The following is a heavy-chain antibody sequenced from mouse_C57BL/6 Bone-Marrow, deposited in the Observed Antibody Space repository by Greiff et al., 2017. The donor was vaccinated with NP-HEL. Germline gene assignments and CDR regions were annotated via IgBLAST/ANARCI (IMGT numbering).Heavy chain of an antibody. Sequence: DVKLQESGPGLAKPSQTLSLTCSVTGYSITSDYWNWIRKFPGNKLEYMGYISYSGSTYYNPSLKSRISITRDTSKNQYYLLLNSVTTEYTATYYCARWVPDYYGSRAMDYWGQGTSVTVSS. J-gene: IGHJ4*01. V-gene: IGHV3-8*01. CDR3: ARWVPDYYGSRAMDY. CDR1: GYSITSDY. CDR2: ISYSGST. D-gene: IGHD1-1*01.